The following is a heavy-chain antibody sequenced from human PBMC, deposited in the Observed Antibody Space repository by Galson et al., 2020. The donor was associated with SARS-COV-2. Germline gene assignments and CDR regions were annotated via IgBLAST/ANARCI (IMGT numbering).Heavy chain of an antibody. V-gene: IGHV4-61*02. CDR3: AREGASGAATPGGMDV. Sequence: SETLSLTCTVSGDSINNGSYSWNWIRQPAGKRLEWVGRVYTRGSTNYNPSLKSRVTISLDTSKNQFSLKLRSVTAADTAVYFCAREGASGAATPGGMDVWCRWTTFTVSS. D-gene: IGHD2-2*01. CDR1: GDSINNGSYS. J-gene: IGHJ6*02. CDR2: VYTRGST.